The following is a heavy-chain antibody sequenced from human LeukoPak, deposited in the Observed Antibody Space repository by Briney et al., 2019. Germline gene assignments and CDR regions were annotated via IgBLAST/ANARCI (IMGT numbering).Heavy chain of an antibody. CDR2: IYHSGST. CDR1: GYSISSGYY. D-gene: IGHD3-10*01. Sequence: SETLSLTCTVSGYSISSGYYWGWIRQPPGKGLEWIGSIYHSGSTYYNPSLKSRVTISVDKSKNQFSLKLSSVTAADTAVYYCARTRFGELEGLFDYWGQGTLVTVSS. CDR3: ARTRFGELEGLFDY. J-gene: IGHJ4*02. V-gene: IGHV4-38-2*02.